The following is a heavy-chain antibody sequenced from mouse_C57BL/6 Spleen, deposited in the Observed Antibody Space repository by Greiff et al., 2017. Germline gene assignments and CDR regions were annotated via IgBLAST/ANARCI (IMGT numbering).Heavy chain of an antibody. D-gene: IGHD1-1*01. CDR3: AIITTVALDY. J-gene: IGHJ2*01. Sequence: QVQLKQPGAELVKPGASVKMSCKASGYTFTSYWITWVKQRPGQGLEWLGDIYPGSGSTNYNEKFKSKATLTVDTSSSTAYMQLSSLTSEDSAVYYCAIITTVALDYWGQGTTLTVSS. V-gene: IGHV1-55*01. CDR1: GYTFTSYW. CDR2: IYPGSGST.